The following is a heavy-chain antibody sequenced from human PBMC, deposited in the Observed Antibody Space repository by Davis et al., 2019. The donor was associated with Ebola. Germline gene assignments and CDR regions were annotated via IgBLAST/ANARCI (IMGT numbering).Heavy chain of an antibody. CDR2: IYYSGST. D-gene: IGHD6-19*01. Sequence: PGGSLRLSCTVSGGSISSHYWSWIRQPPGKGLEWIGYIYYSGSTNYNPSLKSRVTISVDTSMNQFSLKVSSVTSADTAVYYCARAHGSGWYPQGMDVWGQGTTVTVSS. V-gene: IGHV4-59*11. CDR1: GGSISSHY. J-gene: IGHJ6*02. CDR3: ARAHGSGWYPQGMDV.